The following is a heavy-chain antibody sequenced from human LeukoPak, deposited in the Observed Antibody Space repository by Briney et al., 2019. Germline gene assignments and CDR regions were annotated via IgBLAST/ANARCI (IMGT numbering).Heavy chain of an antibody. Sequence: PGGSLRLSCVASGFTFSSYWMSWVRQAPGKGLEWVANIKQDGNEKYYVDSVKGRFTISRDNAKNSLYLQMSSLRAEDTAVYYCARDSANVVGAKSIFDYWGQGALVTVSS. CDR3: ARDSANVVGAKSIFDY. V-gene: IGHV3-7*01. CDR2: IKQDGNEK. D-gene: IGHD1-26*01. J-gene: IGHJ4*02. CDR1: GFTFSSYW.